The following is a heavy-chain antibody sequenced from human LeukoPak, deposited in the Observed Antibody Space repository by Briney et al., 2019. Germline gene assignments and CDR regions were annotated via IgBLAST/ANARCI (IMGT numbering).Heavy chain of an antibody. Sequence: GGSLRLSCAASGLTFSDYHMSWIRQAPGKGLEWVSHISDNGRTKYYANSVQGRFTVSRDNAKNSLYLQMNNLRVEDTAMYYCAGGTGFIIKDWGQGTLVTVSS. CDR2: ISDNGRTK. D-gene: IGHD3-9*01. CDR1: GLTFSDYH. V-gene: IGHV3-11*01. J-gene: IGHJ4*02. CDR3: AGGTGFIIKD.